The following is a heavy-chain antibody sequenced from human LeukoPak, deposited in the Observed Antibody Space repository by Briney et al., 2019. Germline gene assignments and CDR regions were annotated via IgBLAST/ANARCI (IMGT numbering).Heavy chain of an antibody. D-gene: IGHD6-13*01. V-gene: IGHV4-34*01. Sequence: KPSETLSLTCAVYGGSFSGYYWSWIRQPPGKGLEWIGEINHSGSTNYNPSLKSRVTISVDTSKNQFSLNLSSVTAADTAVYYCARLWTAAGKYHYYGMDVWGQGTTVTVSS. CDR3: ARLWTAAGKYHYYGMDV. J-gene: IGHJ6*02. CDR1: GGSFSGYY. CDR2: INHSGST.